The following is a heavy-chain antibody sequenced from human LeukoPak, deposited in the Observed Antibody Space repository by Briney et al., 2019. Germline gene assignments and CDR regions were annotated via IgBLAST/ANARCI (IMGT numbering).Heavy chain of an antibody. J-gene: IGHJ4*02. CDR1: GYSFTSYW. Sequence: GESLKISCKGSGYSFTSYWIGWVRQMPGKGLEWMAIIYPGDSDTRYSPSFQGQVTISADKSISTANLQWSSLKASYRAMDYFSRGKSRSGTICIYGGEGTLGTVSS. D-gene: IGHD3-10*01. CDR2: IYPGDSDT. CDR3: SRGKSRSGTICIY. V-gene: IGHV5-51*01.